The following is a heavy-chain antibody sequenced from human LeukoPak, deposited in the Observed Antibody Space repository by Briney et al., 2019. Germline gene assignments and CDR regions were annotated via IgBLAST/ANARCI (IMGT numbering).Heavy chain of an antibody. CDR2: ISSSGSTI. CDR1: GFTFSDYY. V-gene: IGHV3-11*01. Sequence: GGSLRLSCAASGFTFSDYYMSWIRQAPGKGLEWVSYISSSGSTIYYADSVKGRFTISSDNAKNSLYLQMNSLRAEDTAVYYCARLWPEGSFDYWGQGTLVTVSS. D-gene: IGHD2-21*01. CDR3: ARLWPEGSFDY. J-gene: IGHJ4*02.